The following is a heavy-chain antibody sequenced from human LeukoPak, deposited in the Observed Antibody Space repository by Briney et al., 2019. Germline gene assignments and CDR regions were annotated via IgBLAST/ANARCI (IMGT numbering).Heavy chain of an antibody. CDR1: GFTFSGYS. J-gene: IGHJ4*02. CDR3: ARDTTYCSSTSCYIFDY. Sequence: GGSLRLSCAASGFTFSGYSMNWVRQAPGKGLEWVASIISSSSYIYYADSVKGRFTISRDNAKNSLYLQMNSLRAEDTAVYYCARDTTYCSSTSCYIFDYWGQGTLVTVSS. D-gene: IGHD2-2*01. CDR2: IISSSSYI. V-gene: IGHV3-21*01.